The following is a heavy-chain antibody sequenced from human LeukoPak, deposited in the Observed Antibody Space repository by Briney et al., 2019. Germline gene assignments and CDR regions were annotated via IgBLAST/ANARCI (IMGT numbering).Heavy chain of an antibody. D-gene: IGHD6-13*01. V-gene: IGHV5-51*01. J-gene: IGHJ4*02. CDR2: IFPSDSDV. CDR3: AVQPGGYPLN. Sequence: GESLKISCKGSGSSFTNYWIGWVRQMPGKGLEWMEIIFPSDSDVRYSPSVQGQVTISADKSITTAYLQWSSLKASDTAMYYCAVQPGGYPLNWGQGTLVTVSS. CDR1: GSSFTNYW.